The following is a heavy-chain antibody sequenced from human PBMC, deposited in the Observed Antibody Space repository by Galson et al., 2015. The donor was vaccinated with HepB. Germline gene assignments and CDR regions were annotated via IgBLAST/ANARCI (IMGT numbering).Heavy chain of an antibody. CDR3: AKDSLDSSGYYGGSDWYFDL. V-gene: IGHV3-30*18. J-gene: IGHJ2*01. Sequence: SLRLSCAASGFTFSSYGMHWVRQAPGKGLEWVAVISYDGSNKYYADSVKGRFTISRDNSKNTLYLQMNSLRAEDTAVYYCAKDSLDSSGYYGGSDWYFDLWGRGTLVTVSS. CDR2: ISYDGSNK. D-gene: IGHD3-22*01. CDR1: GFTFSSYG.